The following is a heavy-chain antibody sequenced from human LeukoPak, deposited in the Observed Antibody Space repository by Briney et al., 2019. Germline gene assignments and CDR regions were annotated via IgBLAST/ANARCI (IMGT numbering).Heavy chain of an antibody. V-gene: IGHV3-33*01. CDR2: LSPHANYE. CDR3: ARDWIDRSLDY. Sequence: GGSLRLSCAASGFTFSDYGMHWVRQAPGKGLEWVAVLSPHANYEYYADSVQGRFTMSRDDSKNTVYLLMNSLTDEETAVYYCARDWIDRSLDYWGLGTLVTVSS. D-gene: IGHD2-2*03. CDR1: GFTFSDYG. J-gene: IGHJ4*02.